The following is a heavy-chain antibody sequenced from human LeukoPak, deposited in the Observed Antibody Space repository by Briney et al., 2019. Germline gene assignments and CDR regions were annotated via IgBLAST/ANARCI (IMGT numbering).Heavy chain of an antibody. D-gene: IGHD3-22*01. V-gene: IGHV4-59*01. Sequence: SETLSLTCTVSGGSIRSYYGNWIRQPPGKGLEWIGYIYYSGGTNYNPSLKSRVTISLDTLKNQFSLKLTSVTAADTAVYYCAVASLYYDRSGQRTFDTWGQGTMVTVSS. CDR3: AVASLYYDRSGQRTFDT. J-gene: IGHJ3*02. CDR1: GGSIRSYY. CDR2: IYYSGGT.